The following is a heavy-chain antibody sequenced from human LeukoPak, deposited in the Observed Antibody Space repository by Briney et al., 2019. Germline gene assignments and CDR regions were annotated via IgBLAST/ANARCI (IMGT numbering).Heavy chain of an antibody. D-gene: IGHD2-2*01. CDR1: GYTFTIYG. Sequence: VASVKVSCKASGYTFTIYGISWVRQAPGQGLEWMGWSSAYNGNTKYAQKLQVRVTMTTDTSKRTDYMELRSLRSDENAVYYCARLGYCSSTSCPNYYYYGMDVWGQGTTVTVSS. V-gene: IGHV1-18*01. CDR2: SSAYNGNT. CDR3: ARLGYCSSTSCPNYYYYGMDV. J-gene: IGHJ6*02.